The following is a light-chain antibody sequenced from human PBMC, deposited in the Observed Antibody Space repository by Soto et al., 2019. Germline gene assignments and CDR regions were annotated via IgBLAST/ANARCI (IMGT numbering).Light chain of an antibody. CDR1: QSISSN. Sequence: EVVKTKYPGTLSVSPGEGATLSCRASQSISSNLAWFQQKPGQAPRLLIYGASTRATGIPARFSGSGSGTEFTLTISSLQSEDFAVYYCQQYNKWPITFGGGTKVEIK. CDR3: QQYNKWPIT. V-gene: IGKV3-15*01. CDR2: GAS. J-gene: IGKJ4*01.